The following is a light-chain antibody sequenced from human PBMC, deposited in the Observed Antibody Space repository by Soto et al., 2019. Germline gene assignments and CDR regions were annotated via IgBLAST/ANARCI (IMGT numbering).Light chain of an antibody. CDR3: HKYNSYKWT. CDR2: DTS. Sequence: IQRTQSPSTLSASVGSRVTITCMASQSVSDWLAWYQQKPGNPPKLLIYDTSRLESAVPSRFSASGSGTEFTLTIRGLQPDDFATYYCHKYNSYKWTFGQGIKLAIK. J-gene: IGKJ1*01. CDR1: QSVSDW. V-gene: IGKV1-5*01.